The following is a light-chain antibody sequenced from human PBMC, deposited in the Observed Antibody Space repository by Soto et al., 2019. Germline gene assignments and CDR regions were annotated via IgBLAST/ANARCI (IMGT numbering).Light chain of an antibody. CDR3: QQYSDLPRT. Sequence: EIVLTQSPGTLSLSPGERATLPCRASQSVSSNYLAWYQQKPGQAPSLLIYGASSRATGIPDRFSGSGSGTDFTLTISRLEPEDFAVYYCQQYSDLPRTFGQGTRVEIK. CDR2: GAS. V-gene: IGKV3-20*01. J-gene: IGKJ1*01. CDR1: QSVSSNY.